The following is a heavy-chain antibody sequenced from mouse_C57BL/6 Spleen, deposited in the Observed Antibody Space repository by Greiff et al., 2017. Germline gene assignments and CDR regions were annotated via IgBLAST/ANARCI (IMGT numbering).Heavy chain of an antibody. CDR2: IFPGAGGT. J-gene: IGHJ2*01. Sequence: QVQLKQSGAELVKPGASVKISCKASGYSFTGYWMNWVKQRPGKGLEWIGEIFPGAGGTNYNGKFKGKATLTADKSSSTAYMQLSSLTSEDSAVYFCARPLYYGSSFDDWGKGTTLTVSS. V-gene: IGHV1-80*01. CDR1: GYSFTGYW. D-gene: IGHD1-1*01. CDR3: ARPLYYGSSFDD.